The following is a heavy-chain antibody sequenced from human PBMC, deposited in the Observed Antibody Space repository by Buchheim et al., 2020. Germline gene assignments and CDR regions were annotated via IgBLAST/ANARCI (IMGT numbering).Heavy chain of an antibody. V-gene: IGHV3-23*01. CDR1: GFTFSSYA. J-gene: IGHJ6*02. CDR3: TKDLGYSHGVGMDV. Sequence: EVQLLESGGGLVQPGGSLRLSCAASGFTFSSYAMSWVRQAPGKGLEWVSAISGSGGSTYYADSVKGRFTISRANSKNTLDLQMNSLRAEGTAVYYCTKDLGYSHGVGMDVWGQGTT. D-gene: IGHD5-18*01. CDR2: ISGSGGST.